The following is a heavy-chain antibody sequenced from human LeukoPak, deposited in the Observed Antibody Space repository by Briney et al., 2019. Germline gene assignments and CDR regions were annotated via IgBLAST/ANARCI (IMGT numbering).Heavy chain of an antibody. CDR3: ARGGVYYDSSGLDY. CDR1: GLTFSSYA. Sequence: GGSLRLSCAASGLTFSSYAMTWVRQAPGKGLEWVSTFSSSGGSTYYADSVKGRFAISRDNAKNSLYLQMNILRAEDTTVYYCARGGVYYDSSGLDYWGQGTLVTVSP. D-gene: IGHD3-22*01. CDR2: FSSSGGST. V-gene: IGHV3-23*01. J-gene: IGHJ4*02.